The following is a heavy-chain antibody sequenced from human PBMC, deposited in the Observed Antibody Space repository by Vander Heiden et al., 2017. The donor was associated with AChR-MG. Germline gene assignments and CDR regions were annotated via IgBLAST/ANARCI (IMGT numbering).Heavy chain of an antibody. CDR1: GFTFDDYG. Sequence: DVQLVESGGGLVQPGRSLSLSCAASGFTFDDYGMHWVRQAPGKGLEWVSGISWNSGSIGYADSVKGRFTISRDNAKNSLYLQMNSLRAEDTALYYCAKEGYSYGNFDYWGQGTLVTVSS. J-gene: IGHJ4*02. CDR2: ISWNSGSI. CDR3: AKEGYSYGNFDY. D-gene: IGHD5-18*01. V-gene: IGHV3-9*01.